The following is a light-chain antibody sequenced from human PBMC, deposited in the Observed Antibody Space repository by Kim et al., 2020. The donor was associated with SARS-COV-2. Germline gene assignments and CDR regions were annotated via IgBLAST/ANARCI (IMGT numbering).Light chain of an antibody. CDR3: HQYNDWPPGDT. CDR2: GAS. CDR1: QSVSSN. J-gene: IGKJ2*01. Sequence: EIVMTQSPASLSLSPGERATLSCRASQSVSSNLAWYQLKPGRAPRLLIYGASTRATGIPARFSGSGSGTEFTLTISSLQSEDFALYYCHQYNDWPPGDTFGQGTKLEI. V-gene: IGKV3-15*01.